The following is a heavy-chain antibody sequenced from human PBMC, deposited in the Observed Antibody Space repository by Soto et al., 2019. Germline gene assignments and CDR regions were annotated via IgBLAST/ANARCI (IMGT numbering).Heavy chain of an antibody. CDR3: VRVLSSRGCWFDL. CDR2: IWYDGSNK. Sequence: GGSLRLSCAASGFTFSSYGMHWVRQAPGKGLEWVAVIWYDGSNKYYADSVKGRFTISRDNSKNTLYLQMNSLRAEDTAVYYCVRVLSSRGCWFDLWGQGTLVTVSS. CDR1: GFTFSSYG. V-gene: IGHV3-33*01. D-gene: IGHD3-10*01. J-gene: IGHJ5*02.